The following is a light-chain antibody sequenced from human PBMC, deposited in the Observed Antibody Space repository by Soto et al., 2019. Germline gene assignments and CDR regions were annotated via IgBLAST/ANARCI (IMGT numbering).Light chain of an antibody. J-gene: IGLJ1*01. Sequence: QAVVTQEPSFSVSPGGTVTLTCGFNSGSVSASSYPSWYQQTPGQTPRTLIYSTNNRSSGVPDRFSGSILGNKAALTITGAQADDDSHYYCALYMGSGIYVFGTGTKLTVL. CDR1: SGSVSASSY. V-gene: IGLV8-61*01. CDR3: ALYMGSGIYV. CDR2: STN.